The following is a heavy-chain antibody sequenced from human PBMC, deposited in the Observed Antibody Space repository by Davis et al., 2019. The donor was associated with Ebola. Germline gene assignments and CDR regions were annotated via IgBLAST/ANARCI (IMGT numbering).Heavy chain of an antibody. V-gene: IGHV1-2*02. J-gene: IGHJ4*02. CDR3: ALTTGDYGDPRVDY. CDR1: GYTFTGDY. CDR2: INPNSGGT. D-gene: IGHD4-17*01. Sequence: ASVKVSCKASGYTFTGDYMHWVRQAPGQGLEWMGWINPNSGGTKYAQKFQGRVTMTRDTSISTAYLQWSSLKASDTAMYYCALTTGDYGDPRVDYWGQGTLVTVSS.